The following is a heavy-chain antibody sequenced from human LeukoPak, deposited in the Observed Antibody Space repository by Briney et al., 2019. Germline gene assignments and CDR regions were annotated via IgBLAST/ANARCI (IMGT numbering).Heavy chain of an antibody. Sequence: PGGSLRLSCAASGFNFSSYEMNWVRQAPGKGLEWVSYISPTGSAIYYADSVKGRFTISRDNAKNSLYLQMNSLRAEDTAVYYCARALYDSSGYYYPGAFDIWGQGTMVTVSS. CDR2: ISPTGSAI. CDR3: ARALYDSSGYYYPGAFDI. D-gene: IGHD3-22*01. J-gene: IGHJ3*02. V-gene: IGHV3-48*03. CDR1: GFNFSSYE.